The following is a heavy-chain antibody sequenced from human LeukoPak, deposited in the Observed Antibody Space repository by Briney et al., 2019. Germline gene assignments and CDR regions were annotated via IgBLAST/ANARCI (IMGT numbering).Heavy chain of an antibody. CDR3: ARTSYDYVWGSYRLFDY. Sequence: SVKVSCKASGGTXSSYAISGVRQAPGQGLEWMGGIIPIFGTANYAQKFQGRVTITADESTSTAYMELSSLRSEDTAVYYCARTSYDYVWGSYRLFDYWGQGTLVTVSS. J-gene: IGHJ4*02. D-gene: IGHD3-16*02. CDR2: IIPIFGTA. V-gene: IGHV1-69*01. CDR1: GGTXSSYA.